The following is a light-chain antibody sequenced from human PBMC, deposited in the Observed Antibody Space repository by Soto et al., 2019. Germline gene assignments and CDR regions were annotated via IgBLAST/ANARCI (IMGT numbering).Light chain of an antibody. CDR1: QDINSY. V-gene: IGKV1-9*01. CDR3: QQLNSYPRT. Sequence: DIQLTQSPPFLSASVGDRVTIACRASQDINSYLAWYLQNPGKAPKLLIYAASTLFSGVPSRFSGSGSGTEFTLTISSLQPEDFATYYCQQLNSYPRTFGQGTKVEMK. J-gene: IGKJ1*01. CDR2: AAS.